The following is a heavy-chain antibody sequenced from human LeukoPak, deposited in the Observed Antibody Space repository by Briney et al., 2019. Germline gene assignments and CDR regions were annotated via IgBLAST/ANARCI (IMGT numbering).Heavy chain of an antibody. Sequence: SETLSLTCSVSGGSINGYSWGWVRQAPGKGLECIGYMFDRGSPNHHPSLQNRVTTSVDTSKNEFYLRLTSVTAADTAVYYCARRLQLLSSWHFDLWSRGTLVTVS. CDR1: GGSINGYS. D-gene: IGHD4-11*01. V-gene: IGHV4-4*09. CDR2: MFDRGSP. J-gene: IGHJ2*01. CDR3: ARRLQLLSSWHFDL.